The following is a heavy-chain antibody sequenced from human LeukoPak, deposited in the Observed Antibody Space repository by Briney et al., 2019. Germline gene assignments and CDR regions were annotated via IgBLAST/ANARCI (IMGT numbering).Heavy chain of an antibody. V-gene: IGHV3-30*02. D-gene: IGHD4-17*01. Sequence: GGSLRLSCAASGFTFSSYGMHWVRQAPGKGLEWVAFIRYDGSNKYYADSVKGRFTISRDNSKNTLYLQMNSRRAEDTAVYYCAKDLHGDSIIYYYHYYMDVWGKGTTVTVSS. CDR2: IRYDGSNK. J-gene: IGHJ6*03. CDR1: GFTFSSYG. CDR3: AKDLHGDSIIYYYHYYMDV.